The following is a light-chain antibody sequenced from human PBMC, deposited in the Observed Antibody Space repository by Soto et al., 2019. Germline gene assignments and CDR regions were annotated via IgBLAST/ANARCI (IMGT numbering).Light chain of an antibody. Sequence: DIVMTQSPDSLAVSLGERAAINCKSSQSVLYSSNNKNYLAWYQQKPGQPPKLLIYWASTRESGVPDRFIGSGSWTDVTLTISSLEAEDVVVYYCQQYYSSWTFGQGTKVEIK. CDR3: QQYYSSWT. J-gene: IGKJ1*01. CDR1: QSVLYSSNNKNY. V-gene: IGKV4-1*01. CDR2: WAS.